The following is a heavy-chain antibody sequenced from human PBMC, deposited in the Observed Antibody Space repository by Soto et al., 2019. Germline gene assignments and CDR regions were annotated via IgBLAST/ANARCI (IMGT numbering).Heavy chain of an antibody. CDR1: GGTFSSYA. J-gene: IGHJ6*02. CDR3: ARNYYDSSGPYPRADYYYYYVMDV. Sequence: SVKVSCKASGGTFSSYAISWVRQAPGQGLEWMGGIIPIFGTANYAQKFQGRVTITADESTSTAYMELSSLRSEDTAVYYCARNYYDSSGPYPRADYYYYYVMDVWGQGTTVTVS. CDR2: IIPIFGTA. D-gene: IGHD3-22*01. V-gene: IGHV1-69*13.